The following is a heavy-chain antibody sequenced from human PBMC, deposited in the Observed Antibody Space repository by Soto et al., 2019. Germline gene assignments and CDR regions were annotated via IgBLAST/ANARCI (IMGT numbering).Heavy chain of an antibody. V-gene: IGHV1-18*04. CDR1: GYTFTSNS. D-gene: IGHD6-19*01. J-gene: IGHJ4*02. Sequence: QVQLVQSGAEVKKPGASVKVSCKASGYTFTSNSIGWVRQAPGQGLEWMGWINVYNGNTKYAQQLQGRVTLTTDTSVSTGYMVCRSRRAGHTAVYYCASISSASSGSLPDHCGPGTFVTVPS. CDR2: INVYNGNT. CDR3: ASISSASSGSLPDH.